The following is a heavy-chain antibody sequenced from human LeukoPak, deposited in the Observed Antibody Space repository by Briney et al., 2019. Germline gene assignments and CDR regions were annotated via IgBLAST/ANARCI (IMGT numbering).Heavy chain of an antibody. V-gene: IGHV4-4*07. CDR3: AGEGHYYDSTGYYYGGEDY. D-gene: IGHD3-22*01. CDR2: IYTRGST. CDR1: GGSNTTYY. J-gene: IGHJ4*02. Sequence: PSETLSLTCTVSGGSNTTYYWSWIRQPAGKGLEWIGRIYTRGSTNYNPSLKSRVTMSVDTSKNQFSLKLSSVTAADTAVYYCAGEGHYYDSTGYYYGGEDYWGQGTLVTDSS.